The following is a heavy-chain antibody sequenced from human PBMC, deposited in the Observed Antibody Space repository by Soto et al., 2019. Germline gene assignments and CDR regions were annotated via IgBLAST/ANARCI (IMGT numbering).Heavy chain of an antibody. CDR2: ISYDGSNR. CDR1: GFIFRTYA. J-gene: IGHJ3*01. Sequence: QVQLVESGGGVVQPGRSRRLSCEASGFIFRTYAMHWVRQAPGKGLEWVAVISYDGSNRYYADSVKGRFTISRDNSKNTLYLQMNSLRAEDTAVXXXXXXXXXXXXXFDFWGQGTMVTVSS. V-gene: IGHV3-30-3*01. CDR3: XXXXXXXXXXFDF.